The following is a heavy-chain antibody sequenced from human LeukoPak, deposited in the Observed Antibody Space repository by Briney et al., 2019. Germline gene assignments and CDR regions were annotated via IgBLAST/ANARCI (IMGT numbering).Heavy chain of an antibody. CDR2: INPNSGGT. CDR3: ARANDYYFPYYFDY. Sequence: GASVKVSCKASGYTFTGYHTHWVRQAPGQGLEWMGWINPNSGGTNYAQKFQGWVTMTRDTSISTAYMELSRLRSDDTAVYYCARANDYYFPYYFDYWGQGTLVTVSS. J-gene: IGHJ4*02. D-gene: IGHD2-21*02. CDR1: GYTFTGYH. V-gene: IGHV1-2*04.